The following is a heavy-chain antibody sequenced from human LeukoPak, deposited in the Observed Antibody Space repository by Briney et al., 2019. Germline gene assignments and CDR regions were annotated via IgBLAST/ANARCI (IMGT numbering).Heavy chain of an antibody. D-gene: IGHD3-22*01. J-gene: IGHJ4*02. CDR1: GGSVSRYY. CDR3: ARVRRSGSYPSYFDY. Sequence: SETLSLTCTVSGGSVSRYYWSWTRQPPEKGLEWIGYIYYSGSTSYNPSLKSRVSISVDTSNNQFSLKLTSVTAADTAVYYCARVRRSGSYPSYFDYWGQGTLVTVSS. V-gene: IGHV4-59*02. CDR2: IYYSGST.